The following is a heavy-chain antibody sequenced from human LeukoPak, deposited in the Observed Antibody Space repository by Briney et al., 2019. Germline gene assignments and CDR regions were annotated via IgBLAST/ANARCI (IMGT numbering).Heavy chain of an antibody. V-gene: IGHV1-69*01. CDR2: IIPIFGTA. J-gene: IGHJ5*02. CDR3: ARKTVVVPAAILGWFDP. CDR1: GGTFSSYA. Sequence: ASVKVSCRAAGGTFSSYAISWVRQAAGQGLEWMGGIIPIFGTANYAQKFQGRVTITADEFTSTAYMELSSLRSEDTAVYYCARKTVVVPAAILGWFDPWGQGTLVTVSS. D-gene: IGHD2-2*01.